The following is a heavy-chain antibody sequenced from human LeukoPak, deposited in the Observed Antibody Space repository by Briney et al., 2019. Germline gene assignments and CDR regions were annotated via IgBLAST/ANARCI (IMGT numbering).Heavy chain of an antibody. V-gene: IGHV4-39*07. D-gene: IGHD4-17*01. CDR1: GGSISSSSYY. Sequence: PSETLSLTCTVSGGSISSSSYYWGWIRQPPGKGLEWIGSIYYSGSTYYNPSLKSRVTISVDTSKNQFSLKLSSVTAADTAMYYCAGDYGDYLPNWFDPWGQGTLVTVSS. CDR2: IYYSGST. J-gene: IGHJ5*02. CDR3: AGDYGDYLPNWFDP.